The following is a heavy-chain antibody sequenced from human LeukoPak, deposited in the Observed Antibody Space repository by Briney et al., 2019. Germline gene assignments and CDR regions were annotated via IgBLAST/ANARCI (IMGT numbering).Heavy chain of an antibody. V-gene: IGHV3-21*06. CDR1: GFTFSGYA. Sequence: GGSLRLSCTASGFTFSGYAMSWVRQAPGKGLEWVSSISSNSRYIYYADSMRGRFTISRDNAKNSLYLQMNSLKPEDTAVYYCARVAEAAAFDSWGQGTLVTVSS. J-gene: IGHJ4*02. CDR3: ARVAEAAAFDS. CDR2: ISSNSRYI. D-gene: IGHD6-13*01.